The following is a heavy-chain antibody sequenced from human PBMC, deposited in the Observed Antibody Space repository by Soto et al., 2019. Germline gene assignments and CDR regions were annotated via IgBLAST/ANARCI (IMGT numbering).Heavy chain of an antibody. Sequence: QVQLVQSGAEVKKPGTSVKVSCKASGGTFSSYAISWVRQAPGQGLEWMGGIIPIFGTANYAQKFQSRVTITADEFTSTTYMELSSLRSEDTAVYYCARKGGGGAVITSSTFSYYYYGMGVWGQGTTVTVSS. J-gene: IGHJ6*02. CDR3: ARKGGGGAVITSSTFSYYYYGMGV. CDR2: IIPIFGTA. D-gene: IGHD3-22*01. CDR1: GGTFSSYA. V-gene: IGHV1-69*01.